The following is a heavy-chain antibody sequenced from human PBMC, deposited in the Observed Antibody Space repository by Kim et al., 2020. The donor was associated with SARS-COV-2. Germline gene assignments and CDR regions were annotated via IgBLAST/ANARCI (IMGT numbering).Heavy chain of an antibody. D-gene: IGHD6-13*01. CDR3: AKEGVWQQLANWFDP. CDR2: IWYDGSKK. CDR1: GFNFTNYA. V-gene: IGHV3-33*03. J-gene: IGHJ5*02. Sequence: GGSLRLSCAASGFNFTNYAMHWVRQAPGKGLEWVAVIWYDGSKKLYADSVKGRFTISREESKKSLYLQMNSLRADDTGLYFCAKEGVWQQLANWFDPWGQGTPDTVSS.